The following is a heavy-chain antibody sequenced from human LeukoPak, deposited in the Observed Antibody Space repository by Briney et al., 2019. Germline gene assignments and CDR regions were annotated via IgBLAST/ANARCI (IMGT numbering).Heavy chain of an antibody. J-gene: IGHJ4*02. CDR2: IYYSGST. D-gene: IGHD5-24*01. Sequence: RASETLSLTCTVSGGSISSYYWSWIRQPPGKGLEWIGYIYYSGSTNYNPSLKSRVTISVDTSKNQFSLKLSSVTAADTAVYYCARQEEDGYNYDYWGQGTLVTVSS. CDR3: ARQEEDGYNYDY. CDR1: GGSISSYY. V-gene: IGHV4-59*08.